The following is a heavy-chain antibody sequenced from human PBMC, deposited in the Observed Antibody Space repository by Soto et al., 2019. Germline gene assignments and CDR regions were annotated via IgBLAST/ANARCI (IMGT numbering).Heavy chain of an antibody. V-gene: IGHV3-64D*06. D-gene: IGHD2-21*01. CDR3: VNMMIARGAFDF. J-gene: IGHJ4*02. Sequence: PGGSLRLSCSASGFAFSSYAMHWVRQTPGKGLEYVSAISPQGGSTYYADSVKGRFTISRDDSKNTVYLQMSSLRPDDKAVYYCVNMMIARGAFDFWGQGTLVTVSS. CDR2: ISPQGGST. CDR1: GFAFSSYA.